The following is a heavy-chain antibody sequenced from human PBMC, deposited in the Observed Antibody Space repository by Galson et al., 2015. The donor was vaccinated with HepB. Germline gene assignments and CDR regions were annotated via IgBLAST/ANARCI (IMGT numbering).Heavy chain of an antibody. V-gene: IGHV3-48*01. J-gene: IGHJ4*02. CDR2: ISSSSSTI. Sequence: SLRLSCAASGLTFSSYSMNWVRQAPGKGLEWVSYISSSSSTIYYADSVKGRFTISRDNAKNSLYLQMNSLRAEDTAVYYCARGFCTGGVCSGGHGRVIDYWGQGTLVTVSS. CDR1: GLTFSSYS. D-gene: IGHD2-8*02. CDR3: ARGFCTGGVCSGGHGRVIDY.